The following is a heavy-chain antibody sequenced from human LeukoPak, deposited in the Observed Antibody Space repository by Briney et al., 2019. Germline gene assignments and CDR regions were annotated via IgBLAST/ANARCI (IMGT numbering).Heavy chain of an antibody. CDR1: GCSISSSNYY. CDR2: MYYSGNT. D-gene: IGHD3-16*02. V-gene: IGHV4-39*01. J-gene: IGHJ4*02. Sequence: TSETLSFTCTVSGCSISSSNYYWGWIRQPPGKGLEWIGSMYYSGNTDYNQSLKSRVTISVDTSKNQFSLKVNSVTAADTAVYYCARTLGWASSRYPFDGWGQGTLVTVSS. CDR3: ARTLGWASSRYPFDG.